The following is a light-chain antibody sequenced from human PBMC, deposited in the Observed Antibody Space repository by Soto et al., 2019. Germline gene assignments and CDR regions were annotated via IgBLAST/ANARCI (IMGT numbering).Light chain of an antibody. CDR3: QQLNSYPWT. V-gene: IGKV1-9*01. J-gene: IGKJ1*01. Sequence: DIQLTQSPSFLSASVGDRVTITCRASQDISSYLAWYQQKPGKAPKLLIYGASTLQSGVPSRFSGSGSGTEVTLTISSLQPEDFATYYCQQLNSYPWTFVQGTKVEIK. CDR1: QDISSY. CDR2: GAS.